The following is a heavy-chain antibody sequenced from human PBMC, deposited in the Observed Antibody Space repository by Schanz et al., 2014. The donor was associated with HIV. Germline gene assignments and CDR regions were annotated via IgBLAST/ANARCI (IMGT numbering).Heavy chain of an antibody. CDR3: ARDHLVVVTAILDY. CDR1: GFIFNNFA. V-gene: IGHV3-21*01. J-gene: IGHJ4*02. CDR2: ISASGTYN. Sequence: EVQLLESGGGLVKPGGSLRLSCAASGFIFNNFALIWVRQAPGKGLEWVSSISASGTYNFYGDSVKGRFTISRDNTNNSLYLQMSSLRAEDTAVYYCARDHLVVVTAILDYWGQGTLVTVSS. D-gene: IGHD2-21*02.